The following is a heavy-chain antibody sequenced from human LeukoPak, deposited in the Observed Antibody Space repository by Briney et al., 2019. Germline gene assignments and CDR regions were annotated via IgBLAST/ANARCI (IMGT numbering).Heavy chain of an antibody. D-gene: IGHD3-9*01. CDR1: GYTFTGYY. V-gene: IGHV1-2*02. CDR2: INPNSGGT. CDR3: ARDPHRYFDWLTPGDY. J-gene: IGHJ4*02. Sequence: ASVKVSCKASGYTFTGYYMHWVRQAPGQGLEWMGWINPNSGGTNYAQKLQGRVTMTRDTSISTAYMELSRLRSDDTAVYYCARDPHRYFDWLTPGDYWGQGTLVTVSS.